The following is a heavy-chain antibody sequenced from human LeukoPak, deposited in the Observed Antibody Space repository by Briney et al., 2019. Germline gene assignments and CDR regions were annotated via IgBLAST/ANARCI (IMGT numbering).Heavy chain of an antibody. J-gene: IGHJ4*02. Sequence: GGSLRLSCAASGFSFSNYGLHWVRQVPGKGLEWVAVISFDGSKDHYVDSVKGRFTISRDISNNILYLQMNSLRVEDTAVYYCARGNYYDFLSAYPRGSFDYWGQGTLVTVSS. CDR1: GFSFSNYG. CDR3: ARGNYYDFLSAYPRGSFDY. CDR2: ISFDGSKD. D-gene: IGHD3-3*01. V-gene: IGHV3-30*03.